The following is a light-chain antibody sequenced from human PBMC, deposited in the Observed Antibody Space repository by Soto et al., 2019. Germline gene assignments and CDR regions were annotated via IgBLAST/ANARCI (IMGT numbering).Light chain of an antibody. CDR3: QSYDSSLIGYV. V-gene: IGLV1-40*01. J-gene: IGLJ1*01. CDR2: GNN. Sequence: QSVLTQPPSVSGAPGQTVTISCTGSSSNFGAGYDVHRYQQLPGTAPKLLIYGNNNRPSGVPDRFSGSKSGTSASLAITGLQAEDEGDYYCQSYDSSLIGYVFGTGTKLTVL. CDR1: SSNFGAGYD.